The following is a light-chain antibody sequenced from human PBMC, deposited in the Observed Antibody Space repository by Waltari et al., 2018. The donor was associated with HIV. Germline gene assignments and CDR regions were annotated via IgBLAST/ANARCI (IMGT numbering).Light chain of an antibody. CDR2: KDT. J-gene: IGLJ1*01. Sequence: SYELTQPPSVSVSPGQTARITCPGGALPKQYVYWYQQKPGQAPELLIYKDTERPSGIPERFSGSSSGTTVTLTISGVQAEDEADYYCHSSDSSGTYVFGTGTKVTVL. CDR1: ALPKQY. CDR3: HSSDSSGTYV. V-gene: IGLV3-25*03.